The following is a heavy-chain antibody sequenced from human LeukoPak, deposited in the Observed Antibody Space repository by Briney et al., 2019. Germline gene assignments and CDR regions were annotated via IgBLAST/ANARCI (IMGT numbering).Heavy chain of an antibody. J-gene: IGHJ3*02. CDR2: ISGSGGST. CDR1: GFTFSSYA. V-gene: IGHV3-23*01. D-gene: IGHD2-2*01. Sequence: GSLRLSCAASGFTFSSYAMSWVRQAPGKGLEWVSAISGSGGSTYYADSVKGRFTISRDNSKNTLYLQIDSLRAEDTAVYYCAKGGSSRPFDIWGQGTMVTVSS. CDR3: AKGGSSRPFDI.